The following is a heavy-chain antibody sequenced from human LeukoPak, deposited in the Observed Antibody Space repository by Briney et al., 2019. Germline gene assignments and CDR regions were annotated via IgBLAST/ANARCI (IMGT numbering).Heavy chain of an antibody. CDR3: AREGPLYCSGGSCYLPRAFDI. CDR1: GGSFSGYY. D-gene: IGHD2-15*01. Sequence: SETLSLTCAVYGGSFSGYYWSWIRQPPGKGLEWIGEINHSGSTNYNPSLKSRVTISVDTSKNQFSLKLSSVTAADTAVYYCAREGPLYCSGGSCYLPRAFDIWGQGTMVTVSS. V-gene: IGHV4-34*01. J-gene: IGHJ3*02. CDR2: INHSGST.